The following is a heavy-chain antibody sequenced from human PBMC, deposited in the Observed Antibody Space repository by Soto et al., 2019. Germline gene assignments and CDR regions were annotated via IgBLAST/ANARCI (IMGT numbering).Heavy chain of an antibody. CDR3: AHRAHLGINDAFDI. CDR1: GFSLSTSGVG. Sequence: QITLKESGPTLVKPTQTPTLTCTFSGFSLSTSGVGVGWIRQPPGKALEWLALIYWDDDKRYSPSLKSRLTITKDTSKNQVVLTMTNMDPVDTATYYCAHRAHLGINDAFDIWGQGTMVTVSS. D-gene: IGHD7-27*01. V-gene: IGHV2-5*02. CDR2: IYWDDDK. J-gene: IGHJ3*02.